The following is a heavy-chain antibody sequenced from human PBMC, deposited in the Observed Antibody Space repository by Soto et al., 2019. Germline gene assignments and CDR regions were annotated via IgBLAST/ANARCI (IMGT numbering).Heavy chain of an antibody. CDR2: IVVGSGNT. V-gene: IGHV1-58*01. D-gene: IGHD3-22*01. CDR1: GFTFTSSA. CDR3: AAAYDSSGYPLGGMDV. J-gene: IGHJ6*02. Sequence: QMQLVQSGPEVKKPGTSVKVSCKASGFTFTSSAVQWVRQARGQRLEWIGWIVVGSGNTNYAQKFQERVTITRDMXTXXAYMELSSLRSEDKAVYYCAAAYDSSGYPLGGMDVWGQGTTVTVSS.